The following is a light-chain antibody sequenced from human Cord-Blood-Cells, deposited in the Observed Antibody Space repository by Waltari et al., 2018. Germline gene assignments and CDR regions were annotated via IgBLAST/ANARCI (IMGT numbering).Light chain of an antibody. Sequence: EIVLTQSPGTLSLSPGETATLSCRASQSVSSSYLAWYQQKPGHAPRLLTYGASSRATGIPDRFSGRGSGTDFTLTISRLEPEDFAVYYCQQYGSSPRTFGQGTKVEIK. CDR1: QSVSSSY. CDR3: QQYGSSPRT. V-gene: IGKV3-20*01. J-gene: IGKJ1*01. CDR2: GAS.